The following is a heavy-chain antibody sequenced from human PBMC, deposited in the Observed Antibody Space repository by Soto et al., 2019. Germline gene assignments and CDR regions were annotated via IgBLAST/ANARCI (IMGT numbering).Heavy chain of an antibody. CDR2: TYYRSKWYN. V-gene: IGHV6-1*01. J-gene: IGHJ6*02. CDR1: GDSVSSNSAA. Sequence: SQTLSLTCAISGDSVSSNSAAWNWIRQSPSRGLEWLGRTYYRSKWYNDYAVSVKGRITINPDTSKNQFSLQLNSVTPEDTAVYYCAREKILYVELRGRYYYGMDVWGHGTAVTVS. CDR3: AREKILYVELRGRYYYGMDV. D-gene: IGHD1-7*01.